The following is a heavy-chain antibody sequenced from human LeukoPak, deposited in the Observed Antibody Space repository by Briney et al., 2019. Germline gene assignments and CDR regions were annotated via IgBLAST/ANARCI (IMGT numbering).Heavy chain of an antibody. CDR1: GGSISSTEW. D-gene: IGHD6-13*01. J-gene: IGHJ6*02. CDR2: IYHSGST. Sequence: SGTLSLTCAVSGGSISSTEWWTWVRQPPGKGLEWIGEIYHSGSTNYNPSLKSRVTTSVDKSKNQFSLKLSSVTAADTAVYYCARDLRYSSTWYYYGLDVWGQGTTVTVS. CDR3: ARDLRYSSTWYYYGLDV. V-gene: IGHV4-4*02.